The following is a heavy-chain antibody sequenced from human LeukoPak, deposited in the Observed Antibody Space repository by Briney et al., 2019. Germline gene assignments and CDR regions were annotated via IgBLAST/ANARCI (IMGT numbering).Heavy chain of an antibody. CDR1: GFSLSTSGMR. Sequence: SGPALVKPTQTLTLTCTFSGFSLSTSGMRVSWIRQPTGKALEWLARIDWDDDKFYSTSLKTRLTISKDTSKNQVVLTMTNMDPVDTATYYCARSRGYSGYDYAKFYFDYWGQGTLVTVSS. CDR2: IDWDDDK. J-gene: IGHJ4*02. V-gene: IGHV2-70*04. D-gene: IGHD5-12*01. CDR3: ARSRGYSGYDYAKFYFDY.